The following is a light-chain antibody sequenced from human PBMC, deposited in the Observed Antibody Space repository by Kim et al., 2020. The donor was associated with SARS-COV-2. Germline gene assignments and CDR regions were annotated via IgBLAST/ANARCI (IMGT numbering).Light chain of an antibody. CDR1: SSDVGTYNY. Sequence: GQSITISCPGTSSDVGTYNYVSWYQQYPGKAPKLMIYDVNKRPSGISNRFSGSKSGNTASLTISGLQAEDEADYYCSSYATSRSYVFGTGTKVTVL. CDR2: DVN. V-gene: IGLV2-14*03. J-gene: IGLJ1*01. CDR3: SSYATSRSYV.